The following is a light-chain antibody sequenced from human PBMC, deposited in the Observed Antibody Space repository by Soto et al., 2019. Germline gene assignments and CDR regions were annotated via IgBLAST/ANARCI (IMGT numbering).Light chain of an antibody. J-gene: IGKJ1*01. Sequence: EIVLTQSSAPPSLSPGERATLSCRASQSVSSYLAWYQQKPGQAPRLLIYDASNRATGIPARFSGSGSGTDFTLTISSLEPEDFAVYYCQQRSNWPTFGQGTKVDIK. CDR1: QSVSSY. V-gene: IGKV3-11*01. CDR3: QQRSNWPT. CDR2: DAS.